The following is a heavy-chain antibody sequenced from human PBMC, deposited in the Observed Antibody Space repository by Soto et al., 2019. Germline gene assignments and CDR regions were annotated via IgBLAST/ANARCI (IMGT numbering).Heavy chain of an antibody. D-gene: IGHD3-22*01. J-gene: IGHJ5*02. Sequence: ASVKVSCKASGYTFTGYYMHWVRQAPGQGLEWMGWINPNSGGTNYAQKFQGRVTMTRDTSISTAYMELSRLRSDDTAVYYCASLYSDSSPNCFDPWGQGTLVTVSS. CDR1: GYTFTGYY. CDR3: ASLYSDSSPNCFDP. V-gene: IGHV1-2*02. CDR2: INPNSGGT.